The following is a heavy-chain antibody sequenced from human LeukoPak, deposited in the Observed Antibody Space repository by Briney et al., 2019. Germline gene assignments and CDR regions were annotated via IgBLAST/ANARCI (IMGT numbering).Heavy chain of an antibody. J-gene: IGHJ4*02. CDR2: IYTSGST. D-gene: IGHD3-10*01. CDR3: ARAHGSGSYEFDY. Sequence: SETLSLTCTVSGGSISSSSYYWGWIRQPPGKGLEWIGRIYTSGSTNYNPSLKSRVTISVDTSKNQFSLKLSSVTAADTAVYYCARAHGSGSYEFDYWGQGTLVTVSS. V-gene: IGHV4-39*07. CDR1: GGSISSSSYY.